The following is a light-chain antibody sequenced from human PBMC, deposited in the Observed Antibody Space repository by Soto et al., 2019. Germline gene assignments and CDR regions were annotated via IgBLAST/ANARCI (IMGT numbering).Light chain of an antibody. CDR2: GAS. V-gene: IGKV3-15*01. Sequence: EIVMTQSPATLSVSPGERATLSCRASQSVSSNLAWYQQKPGQAPRLLIYGASTRATGIPARFSGSGSGTEFTPTISSLQSEDFAVSYCQQYNNWPLYTFGQGTKLEIK. CDR1: QSVSSN. CDR3: QQYNNWPLYT. J-gene: IGKJ2*01.